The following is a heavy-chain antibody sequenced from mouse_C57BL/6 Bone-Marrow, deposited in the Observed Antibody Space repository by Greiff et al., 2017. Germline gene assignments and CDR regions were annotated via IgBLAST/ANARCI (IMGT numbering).Heavy chain of an antibody. V-gene: IGHV1-82*01. CDR2: IYPGDGDT. J-gene: IGHJ1*03. D-gene: IGHD1-1*01. Sequence: VQLQQSGPELVKPGASVKISCKASGYAFSSSWMNWVKQRPGKGLEWIGRIYPGDGDTNYNGKFKGKATLTADKSSSTAYMQLSSLTSEDSAVYFFARRGSYYYGSSYWYFDVWGTGTTVTVSS. CDR3: ARRGSYYYGSSYWYFDV. CDR1: GYAFSSSW.